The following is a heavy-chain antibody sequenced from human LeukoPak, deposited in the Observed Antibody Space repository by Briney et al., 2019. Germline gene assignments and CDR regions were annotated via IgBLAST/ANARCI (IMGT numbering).Heavy chain of an antibody. V-gene: IGHV1-18*01. J-gene: IGHJ4*02. CDR2: ISAYNDTT. CDR3: ARTAAGTEAYIDY. Sequence: EASVTVSCKASGYIFISYAISWVRQAPGQGLEWMGWISAYNDTTSYTQKLQGRVTMTTDTSTSTTYMELRSLRSDDTAVYYCARTAAGTEAYIDYWGQGTLVTVSS. CDR1: GYIFISYA. D-gene: IGHD6-13*01.